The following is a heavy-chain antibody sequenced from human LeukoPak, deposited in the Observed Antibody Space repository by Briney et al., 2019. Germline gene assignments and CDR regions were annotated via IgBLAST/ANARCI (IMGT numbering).Heavy chain of an antibody. V-gene: IGHV4-39*07. CDR2: IFHSGST. D-gene: IGHD3-22*01. CDR3: ARSDPLYYYDRSGYYSDY. CDR1: GGSISSSSYY. Sequence: SETLSLTCTVSGGSISSSSYYWGCIRQPPGKGLEWIGSIFHSGSTYDSPSLKSRVTISVDTSKNQFSLKLSSVTAADTAVYYCARSDPLYYYDRSGYYSDYWGQGTLVTVSS. J-gene: IGHJ4*02.